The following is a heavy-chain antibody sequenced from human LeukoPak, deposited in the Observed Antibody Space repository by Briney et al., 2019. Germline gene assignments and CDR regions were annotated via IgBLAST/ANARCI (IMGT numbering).Heavy chain of an antibody. CDR3: ARDSSGTSSD. CDR1: GYTFTSYG. D-gene: IGHD6-19*01. Sequence: GASVKVSCKASGYTFTSYGVSWVRQAPGQGLEWMGWISAYSGSTNYAQNLQGRVTMTTDTSTSTAYMELRSLRSDDTAVYYCARDSSGTSSDWGQGTLVTVSS. V-gene: IGHV1-18*01. J-gene: IGHJ4*02. CDR2: ISAYSGST.